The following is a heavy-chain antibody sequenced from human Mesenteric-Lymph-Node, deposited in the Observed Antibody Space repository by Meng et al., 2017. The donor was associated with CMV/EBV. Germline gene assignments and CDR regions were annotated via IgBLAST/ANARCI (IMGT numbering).Heavy chain of an antibody. J-gene: IGHJ4*02. CDR2: IKQDGSEK. V-gene: IGHV3-7*01. CDR1: GFTFSSYW. Sequence: GESLKISCAVSGFTFSSYWMSWVRQAPGKGLEWVANIKQDGSEKYYVDSVKGRFTISRDNAKNSLYLQMNSLRAEDTAVYYCARGGIAASYWGQGTLVTVSS. CDR3: ARGGIAASY. D-gene: IGHD6-13*01.